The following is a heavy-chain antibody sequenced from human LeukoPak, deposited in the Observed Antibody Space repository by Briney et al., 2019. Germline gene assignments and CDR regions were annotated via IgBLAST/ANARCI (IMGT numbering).Heavy chain of an antibody. D-gene: IGHD2-15*01. Sequence: GGSLRLSCAASGFTFSSYGMHWVRQAPGKGLEWVAFIRYDGSNKYYADSVKGRFTISRDNSKNTLYLQMNSLRAEDTAVYYCAKPGGGLPYYFDYWGQGTLVTVSS. CDR3: AKPGGGLPYYFDY. J-gene: IGHJ4*02. CDR1: GFTFSSYG. CDR2: IRYDGSNK. V-gene: IGHV3-30*02.